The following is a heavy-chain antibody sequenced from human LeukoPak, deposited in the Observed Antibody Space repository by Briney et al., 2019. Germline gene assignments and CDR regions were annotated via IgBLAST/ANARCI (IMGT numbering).Heavy chain of an antibody. V-gene: IGHV3-30*04. CDR1: GFTFSSYA. D-gene: IGHD5-18*01. CDR3: ARSEGYSYGTFDY. J-gene: IGHJ4*02. CDR2: ISYDGSNK. Sequence: GRSLRLSCAASGFTFSSYAMHWVRQAPGKGLEWVAVISYDGSNKYYADSVKGRFTISRDNSKNTLYLQMNSLRAEDTAVYYCARSEGYSYGTFDYWGQGTLVTVSS.